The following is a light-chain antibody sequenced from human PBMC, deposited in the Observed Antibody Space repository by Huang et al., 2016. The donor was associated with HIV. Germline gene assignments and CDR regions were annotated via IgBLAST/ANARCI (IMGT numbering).Light chain of an antibody. J-gene: IGKJ5*01. CDR2: DAF. CDR3: QQRNDWRHLT. Sequence: EIVLTQSPATLSLSPGDRATLSFRASESVSTYLAWYQQRAGQAPRLLIYDAFNRASGIPARFNGTGSGTDFSLTISDLEPEDFAIYYCQQRNDWRHLTFGQGTRLEI. CDR1: ESVSTY. V-gene: IGKV3-11*01.